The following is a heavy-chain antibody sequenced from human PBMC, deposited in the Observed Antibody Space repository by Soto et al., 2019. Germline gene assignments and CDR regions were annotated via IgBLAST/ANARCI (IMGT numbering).Heavy chain of an antibody. Sequence: QVQLQESGPGLVKPSQTLSLTCSVSGVSISSGDYYWNWIRQPPGKGPEWLGYIYSYSGRTYHSPSLKGRLTISGDTSKNQFSLTLTSVTVADTAVYFCARGFRYPVGAIPGWFDPWGQGTLVTVSS. V-gene: IGHV4-30-4*01. J-gene: IGHJ5*02. CDR2: IYSYSGRT. D-gene: IGHD2-21*01. CDR1: GVSISSGDYY. CDR3: ARGFRYPVGAIPGWFDP.